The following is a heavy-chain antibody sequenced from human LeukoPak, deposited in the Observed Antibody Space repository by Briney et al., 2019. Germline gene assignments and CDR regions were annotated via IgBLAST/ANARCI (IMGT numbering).Heavy chain of an antibody. CDR1: GYTFTGYY. D-gene: IGHD3-10*01. V-gene: IGHV1-2*02. Sequence: GASVKVSCKASGYTFTGYYMHWVRQAPGQGLEWMGWINPNSGGTNYAQKFQGRVTMTRDTSISTAYMELSSLRSDDTAVYYCAREEYGSGSHYHSPYYYGMDVWGQGTTVIVSS. J-gene: IGHJ6*02. CDR3: AREEYGSGSHYHSPYYYGMDV. CDR2: INPNSGGT.